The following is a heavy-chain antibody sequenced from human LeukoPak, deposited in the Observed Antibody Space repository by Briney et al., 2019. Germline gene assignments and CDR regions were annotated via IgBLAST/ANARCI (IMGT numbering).Heavy chain of an antibody. CDR3: ARDLADFWSNLGGAFDAFDI. V-gene: IGHV3-21*01. J-gene: IGHJ3*02. Sequence: GGSLRLSCAASGFTFSSYSMNWVRQAPGKGLEWVSSISSSSSYIYYADSVKGRFTISRDNAKNSLYLQMNSLRAEDTAVYYCARDLADFWSNLGGAFDAFDIWGQGTMVTVSS. CDR2: ISSSSSYI. CDR1: GFTFSSYS. D-gene: IGHD3-3*01.